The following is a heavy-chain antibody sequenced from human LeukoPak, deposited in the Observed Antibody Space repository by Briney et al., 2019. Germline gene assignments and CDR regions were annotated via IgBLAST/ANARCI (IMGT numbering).Heavy chain of an antibody. D-gene: IGHD6-19*01. J-gene: IGHJ5*02. V-gene: IGHV1-2*02. CDR3: ARGRSTAVAGNWFDP. Sequence: ASVKVSCKASGYTFTGYYMHWVRQAPGQGLEWMGWINPNSGGTNYAQKFQGRVTMTRDTSISTAYMELSRLRSDDTAVYYCARGRSTAVAGNWFDPWGQGTLVTVSS. CDR2: INPNSGGT. CDR1: GYTFTGYY.